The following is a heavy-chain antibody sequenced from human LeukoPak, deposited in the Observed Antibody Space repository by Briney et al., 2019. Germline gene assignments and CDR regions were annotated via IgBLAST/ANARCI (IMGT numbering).Heavy chain of an antibody. V-gene: IGHV4-59*11. CDR3: ARGDAASGHQYYYYMDV. Sequence: SETLSLTCTVSGGSISSHFCSWIRQPPGKGLEWIGYVYYSGSTNYNPSLKSRVTISVDTSKNQFSLKLSSVTAADTAVYYCARGDAASGHQYYYYMDVWRKGTTVTVSS. J-gene: IGHJ6*03. CDR1: GGSISSHF. D-gene: IGHD6-13*01. CDR2: VYYSGST.